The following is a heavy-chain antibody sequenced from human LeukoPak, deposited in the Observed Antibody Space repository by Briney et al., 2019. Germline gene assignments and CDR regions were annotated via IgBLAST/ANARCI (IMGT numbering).Heavy chain of an antibody. CDR3: ARDFGGSGYLGY. CDR1: GGSISSYY. V-gene: IGHV4-59*01. CDR2: IYYSGST. Sequence: SETLSLTCTVSGGSISSYYWSWIRQPPGKGLEWIGYIYYSGSTNCNPSLKSRVTISVDTSKNQFSLKLSSVTAADTAVYYCARDFGGSGYLGYWGQGTLVTVSS. J-gene: IGHJ4*02. D-gene: IGHD3-22*01.